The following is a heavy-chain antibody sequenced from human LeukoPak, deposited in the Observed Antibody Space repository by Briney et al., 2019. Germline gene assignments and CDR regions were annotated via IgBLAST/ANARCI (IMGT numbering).Heavy chain of an antibody. D-gene: IGHD3-22*01. V-gene: IGHV1-69*04. CDR2: IIPILGAP. Sequence: SVKVSCKTSGGTFSSEAFSWVRQAPGQGLEWMGRIIPILGAPKYAQKFQGQGRVTITADKSTRTAYMELNSLRFEDTAMYYCARENYDSRGYYPDNWGQGTLVTVSS. CDR3: ARENYDSRGYYPDN. J-gene: IGHJ4*02. CDR1: GGTFSSEA.